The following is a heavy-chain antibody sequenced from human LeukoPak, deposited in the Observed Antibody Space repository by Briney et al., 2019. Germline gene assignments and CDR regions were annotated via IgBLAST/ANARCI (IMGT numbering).Heavy chain of an antibody. Sequence: SETLSLTCTVSGGSISSDGYYWNWIRQRPGKGLEWIGNIYYSGSTYYNPSLKSRVSISLDTSQNQCSLKITSVTAADTAVYYCARWGAVGDWYFDLWGRGTLVTVSS. CDR2: IYYSGST. J-gene: IGHJ2*01. V-gene: IGHV4-31*03. CDR3: ARWGAVGDWYFDL. D-gene: IGHD6-13*01. CDR1: GGSISSDGYY.